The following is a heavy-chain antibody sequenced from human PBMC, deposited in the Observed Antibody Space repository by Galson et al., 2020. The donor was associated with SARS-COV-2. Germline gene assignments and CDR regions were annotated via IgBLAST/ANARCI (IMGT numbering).Heavy chain of an antibody. CDR3: ARGFDGLYDSSGFFGLGVFFYYGLDV. CDR2: INLSGRT. D-gene: IGHD3-22*01. Sequence: PSETLSLTCAVFGGSFSGYSWTWIRQPPGKGLEWIGEINLSGRTRYNPSLKSRVSMPADTSKNQFSLRLSSVTAADTAVYYCARGFDGLYDSSGFFGLGVFFYYGLDVWGQGTTVSVSS. J-gene: IGHJ6*02. CDR1: GGSFSGYS. V-gene: IGHV4-34*01.